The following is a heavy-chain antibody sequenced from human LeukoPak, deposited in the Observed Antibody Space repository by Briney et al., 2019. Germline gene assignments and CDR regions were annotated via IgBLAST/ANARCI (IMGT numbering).Heavy chain of an antibody. J-gene: IGHJ4*02. CDR3: ASGGYSSGWSAGGGFDY. V-gene: IGHV1-18*01. CDR2: ISAYNGNT. Sequence: EASVKVSCKASGYTFTSYGISWVRQAPGQGLEWMGWISAYNGNTNYAQKLQGRVTMTTDTSTSTAYMELRSLRSDDTAVYYCASGGYSSGWSAGGGFDYWGQGTLVTVSS. CDR1: GYTFTSYG. D-gene: IGHD6-19*01.